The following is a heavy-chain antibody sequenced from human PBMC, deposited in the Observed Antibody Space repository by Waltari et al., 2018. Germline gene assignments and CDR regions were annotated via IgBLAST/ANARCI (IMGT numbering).Heavy chain of an antibody. J-gene: IGHJ5*02. CDR2: INPNGGGT. Sequence: QVQLVQSGAEVKKPGASVKVSCKASGYTFTGHYMHWVRQAPGQGLEWMGWINPNGGGTNYAQKFQGRVTMTRDTSINTAYMDLSSLRSDDTAVYYCARWGTSSTRAGQWKNWFDPWGQGTLVTVSS. CDR1: GYTFTGHY. D-gene: IGHD2-2*01. CDR3: ARWGTSSTRAGQWKNWFDP. V-gene: IGHV1-2*02.